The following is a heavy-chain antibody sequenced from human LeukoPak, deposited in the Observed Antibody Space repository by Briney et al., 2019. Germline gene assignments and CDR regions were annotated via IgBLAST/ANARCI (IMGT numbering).Heavy chain of an antibody. CDR1: GGSFSGYY. V-gene: IGHV4-34*01. D-gene: IGHD3-22*01. J-gene: IGHJ4*02. Sequence: PSETLPLTCAVYGGSFSGYYWSWIRQPPGKGLEWIGEINHSGSTNYNPSLKSRVTISVDTSKNQFSLKLSSVTAADTAVYYCARGYYYDSSGYYYFDYWGQGTLVTVSS. CDR3: ARGYYYDSSGYYYFDY. CDR2: INHSGST.